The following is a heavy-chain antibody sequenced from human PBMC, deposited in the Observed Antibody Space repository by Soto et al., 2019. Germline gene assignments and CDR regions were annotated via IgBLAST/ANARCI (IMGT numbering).Heavy chain of an antibody. CDR2: ISWNSGSI. CDR1: GFTFDDYA. Sequence: PRLSCAASGFTFDDYAMHWVRQAPGKGLEWVSGISWNSGSIGYADSVKGRFTISRDNAKNSLYLRMNSLRAEDTALYYCAKDNADSSGYYNPFDYWGQGTLVTVSS. J-gene: IGHJ4*02. CDR3: AKDNADSSGYYNPFDY. V-gene: IGHV3-9*01. D-gene: IGHD3-22*01.